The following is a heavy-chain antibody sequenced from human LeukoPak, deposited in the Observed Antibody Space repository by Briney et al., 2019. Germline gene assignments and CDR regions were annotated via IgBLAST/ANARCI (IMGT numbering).Heavy chain of an antibody. V-gene: IGHV4-4*07. CDR1: GDSISNYY. CDR3: ARERLGFRVDV. D-gene: IGHD3-10*01. J-gene: IGHJ6*03. CDR2: INTSGNT. Sequence: SETLSLTCTVSGDSISNYYWTWIRQSAGKGLQWIGRINTSGNTNYNPYLKSRVTMSLDTSKNQFSLNLSSVTPADTAVYYCARERLGFRVDVWGKGTTVTVSS.